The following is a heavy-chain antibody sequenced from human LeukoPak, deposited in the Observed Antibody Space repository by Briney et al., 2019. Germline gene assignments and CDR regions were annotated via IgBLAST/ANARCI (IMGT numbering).Heavy chain of an antibody. J-gene: IGHJ4*02. D-gene: IGHD5-18*01. V-gene: IGHV3-7*04. CDR3: AGAGGYSYGSGYFDY. Sequence: GGSLRLSCAASGFTFSSYWMSWVRQAPGKGLEWVANIKQDGSEKYYVDSVKGRFTISRDNAKNSLYLQMNSLRAEDTAVYYCAGAGGYSYGSGYFDYWGQGTLVTVSS. CDR1: GFTFSSYW. CDR2: IKQDGSEK.